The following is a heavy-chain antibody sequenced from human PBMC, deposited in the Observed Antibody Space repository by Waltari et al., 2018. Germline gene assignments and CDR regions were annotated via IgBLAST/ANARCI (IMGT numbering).Heavy chain of an antibody. Sequence: EVQLLESGGALVQPGESLRLPCAASGFTFRNYEMNWVPQAPGKGLEWVSHISTGGGITYYADSVKGRFTISRDNSKNTLYLQMNGLRAEDTAVYYCAKPESYPMTLVINAYFDYWGQGTLVTVSS. V-gene: IGHV3-23*01. CDR1: GFTFRNYE. J-gene: IGHJ4*02. D-gene: IGHD2-21*01. CDR2: ISTGGGIT. CDR3: AKPESYPMTLVINAYFDY.